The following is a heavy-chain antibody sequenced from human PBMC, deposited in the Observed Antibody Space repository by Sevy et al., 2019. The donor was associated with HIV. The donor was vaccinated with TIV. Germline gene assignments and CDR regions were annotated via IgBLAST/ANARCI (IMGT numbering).Heavy chain of an antibody. Sequence: SETLSLTCSVSGGPISSYYWSWIRQPPGKRLEWIGYIHYSRSTNYNPSLNSRLTISVDTSKNQFPLRLTSVTAADTAVYYCARAPPVRSGDDSLNWFDPWGQGILVTVSS. CDR3: ARAPPVRSGDDSLNWFDP. J-gene: IGHJ5*02. CDR2: IHYSRST. V-gene: IGHV4-59*01. D-gene: IGHD5-12*01. CDR1: GGPISSYY.